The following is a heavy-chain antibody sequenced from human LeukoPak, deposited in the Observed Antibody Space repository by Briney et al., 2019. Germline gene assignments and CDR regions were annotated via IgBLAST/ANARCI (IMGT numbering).Heavy chain of an antibody. Sequence: ASVKVSCKASGYTFTGYYMHWVRQAPGQGLEWMGWINPNSGGTNYAQKFQGRVTMTRDTSISTAYMELRSLRSDDTAVYYCARVKVDIVATTTRGNYYYYYMDVWGKGTTVTISS. D-gene: IGHD5-12*01. CDR1: GYTFTGYY. V-gene: IGHV1-2*02. J-gene: IGHJ6*03. CDR2: INPNSGGT. CDR3: ARVKVDIVATTTRGNYYYYYMDV.